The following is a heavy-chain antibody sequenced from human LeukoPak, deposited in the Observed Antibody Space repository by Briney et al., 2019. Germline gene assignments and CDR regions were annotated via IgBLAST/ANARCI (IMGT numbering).Heavy chain of an antibody. J-gene: IGHJ4*02. CDR2: IYTSGST. V-gene: IGHV4-61*02. Sequence: SETLSLTCTVSGGSISSGSYYWSWIRQPAGKGLEWIGRIYTSGSTNYNPSLKSRVTISVDTSKNQFSLKLSSVTAADTAVYYCARSPDSGRFDYWGQGTLVTVSS. CDR3: ARSPDSGRFDY. CDR1: GGSISSGSYY. D-gene: IGHD6-19*01.